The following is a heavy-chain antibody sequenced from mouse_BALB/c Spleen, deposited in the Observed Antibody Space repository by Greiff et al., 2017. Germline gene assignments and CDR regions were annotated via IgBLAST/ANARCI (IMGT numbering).Heavy chain of an antibody. Sequence: EVKLVESGPELVKPGASVKMSCKASGYTFTSYVMHWVKQKPGQGLEWIGYINPYNDGTKYNEKFKGKATLTSDKSSSTAYMELSSLTSEDSAVYYCAGYRYDNTDYYAMDYWGQGTSVTVSS. V-gene: IGHV1-14*01. CDR3: AGYRYDNTDYYAMDY. D-gene: IGHD2-14*01. J-gene: IGHJ4*01. CDR1: GYTFTSYV. CDR2: INPYNDGT.